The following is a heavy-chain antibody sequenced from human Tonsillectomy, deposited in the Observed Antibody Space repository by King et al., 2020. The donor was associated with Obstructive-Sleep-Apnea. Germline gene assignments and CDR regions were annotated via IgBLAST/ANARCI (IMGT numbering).Heavy chain of an antibody. CDR2: ISHDESNK. CDR3: ARDRANWYFDL. J-gene: IGHJ2*01. Sequence: VQLVESGGGVVQPGRSLRLSCAASGFTFSIYAMHWVRQAPGKGLEWVATISHDESNKYYADSVKGRFTISRDNSKNTLYLQVDSLTTEDTALYYCARDRANWYFDLWGRGTLVTVSS. V-gene: IGHV3-30-3*01. CDR1: GFTFSIYA.